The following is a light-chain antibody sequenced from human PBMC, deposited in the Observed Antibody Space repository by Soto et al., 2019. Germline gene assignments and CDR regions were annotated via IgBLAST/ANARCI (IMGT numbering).Light chain of an antibody. CDR2: DVN. CDR1: SSDVGGYNY. V-gene: IGLV2-14*03. Sequence: QPASVSGSPGQSITISCTGTSSDVGGYNYVSWYQHHPDKAPKLMIYDVNNRPSGVSHRFSGSKSGNTASLTISGLQAEDEAAYYCSSYSSTNTRLVFGGGTKLTVL. CDR3: SSYSSTNTRLV. J-gene: IGLJ2*01.